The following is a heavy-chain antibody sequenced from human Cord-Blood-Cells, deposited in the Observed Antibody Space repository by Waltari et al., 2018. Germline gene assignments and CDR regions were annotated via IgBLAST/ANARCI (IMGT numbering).Heavy chain of an antibody. V-gene: IGHV3-33*01. Sequence: QVQLVESGGGVVQPGRSLTPSWAASGCHFISYGMYGVCQVPGKGLEWVAVIWYDGSNKYYADSVKGRFTISRDNSKNTLYLQMNSLRAEDTAVYYCAREDGSPAFFDYWGQGTLVTVSS. CDR2: IWYDGSNK. CDR1: GCHFISYG. CDR3: AREDGSPAFFDY. D-gene: IGHD6-13*01. J-gene: IGHJ4*02.